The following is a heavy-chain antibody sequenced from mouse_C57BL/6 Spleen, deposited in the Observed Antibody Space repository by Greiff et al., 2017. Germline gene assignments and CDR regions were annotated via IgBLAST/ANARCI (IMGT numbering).Heavy chain of an antibody. J-gene: IGHJ3*01. D-gene: IGHD1-1*01. Sequence: EVQGVESGEGLVKPGGSLKLSCAASGFTFSSYAMSWVRQTPEKRLEWVAYISSGGDYIYYADTVKGRFTISRDNARNTLYLQMSSLKSEDTAMYYCTRDPPYSPFAYWGQGTLVTVSA. V-gene: IGHV5-9-1*02. CDR3: TRDPPYSPFAY. CDR2: ISSGGDYI. CDR1: GFTFSSYA.